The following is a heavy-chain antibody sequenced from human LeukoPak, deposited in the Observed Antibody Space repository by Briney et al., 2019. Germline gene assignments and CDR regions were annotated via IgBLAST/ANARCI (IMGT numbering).Heavy chain of an antibody. CDR2: ISSSSSYI. CDR1: GFTFSTDV. V-gene: IGHV3-21*01. CDR3: ARDRYGYDFAPFFYYFDY. Sequence: PGGSLRLSCAASGFTFSTDVMSWVRQAPGKGLEWVSSISSSSSYIYYADSVKGRFTISRDNAKNSLYLQMNSLRAEDTAVYYCARDRYGYDFAPFFYYFDYWGQGTLVTVSS. J-gene: IGHJ4*02. D-gene: IGHD5-12*01.